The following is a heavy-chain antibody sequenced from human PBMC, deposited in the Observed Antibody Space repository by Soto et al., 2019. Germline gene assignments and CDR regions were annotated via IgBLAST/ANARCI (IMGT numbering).Heavy chain of an antibody. J-gene: IGHJ2*01. CDR3: ASCISTSCYAGGWYFDL. CDR2: IYYSGST. D-gene: IGHD2-2*01. Sequence: QVQLQESGPGLVKPSQTLSLTCTVSGGSISSGDYYWSWIRQPPGKGLEWIGYIYYSGSTYYNPSLKSRVTISVDTSKNQFSLKLSSVTAADTAVYYCASCISTSCYAGGWYFDLWGRGTLVTVSS. V-gene: IGHV4-30-4*01. CDR1: GGSISSGDYY.